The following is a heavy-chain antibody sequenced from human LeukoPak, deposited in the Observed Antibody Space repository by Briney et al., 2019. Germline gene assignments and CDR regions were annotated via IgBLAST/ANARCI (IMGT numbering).Heavy chain of an antibody. D-gene: IGHD6-19*01. J-gene: IGHJ6*03. CDR1: GYTFTGYY. CDR3: ARLLLAVAGGYYYYYMDV. V-gene: IGHV1-2*02. CDR2: INPNSGGT. Sequence: ASVKVSCKASGYTFTGYYMHWVRQAPGQGLEWMGWINPNSGGTNYAQKFQGRVTMTRDTSISRAYMELSRLRSDDTAVYYCARLLLAVAGGYYYYYMDVWGKGTTVTVSS.